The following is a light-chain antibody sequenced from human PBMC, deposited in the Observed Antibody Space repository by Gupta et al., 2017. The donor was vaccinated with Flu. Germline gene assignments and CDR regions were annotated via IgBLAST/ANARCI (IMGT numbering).Light chain of an antibody. CDR1: KLGDKY. V-gene: IGLV3-1*01. Sequence: SPGQTARISCSGDKLGDKYVAWYQQKPGQSPVLVIYNEGRRPAGIPERFSASNSGNTGTLTIRGTQAMDEADYYCQAWDSNTYVFGAGTKVSVL. CDR3: QAWDSNTYV. CDR2: NEG. J-gene: IGLJ1*01.